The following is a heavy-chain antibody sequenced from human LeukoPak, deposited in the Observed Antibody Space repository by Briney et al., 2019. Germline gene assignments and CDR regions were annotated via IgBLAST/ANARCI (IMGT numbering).Heavy chain of an antibody. J-gene: IGHJ3*02. D-gene: IGHD6-13*01. V-gene: IGHV1-2*02. CDR3: ARSYSSSWYDMSAFDI. CDR2: INPNSGGT. Sequence: GASVKVSCKASGYTFTGYYIHWVRQAPGQGLEWMGWINPNSGGTNYAQKFRGRVTLTRDTSISTAYMELSRLRSDDTAVYYCARSYSSSWYDMSAFDIWGQGTMVTVSS. CDR1: GYTFTGYY.